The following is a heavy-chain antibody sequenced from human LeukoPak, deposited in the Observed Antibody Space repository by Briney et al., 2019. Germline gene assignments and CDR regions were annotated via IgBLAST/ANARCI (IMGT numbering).Heavy chain of an antibody. V-gene: IGHV1-8*01. CDR2: MNPNSGNT. J-gene: IGHJ4*02. Sequence: ASVKVSCKASGYTFTSYDINWVRPATGQGLEWMGWMNPNSGNTGYAQKFQGRVTMTRNTSISTAYMELSSLRSEDTAVYYCARGRWTKRQRGVYYFDYWGQGTLVTVSS. CDR3: ARGRWTKRQRGVYYFDY. CDR1: GYTFTSYD. D-gene: IGHD3/OR15-3a*01.